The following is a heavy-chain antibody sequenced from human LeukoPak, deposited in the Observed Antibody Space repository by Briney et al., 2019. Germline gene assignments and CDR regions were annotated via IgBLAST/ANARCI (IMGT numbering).Heavy chain of an antibody. V-gene: IGHV3-74*01. CDR3: ARDRPGNTAIDY. Sequence: GGSLRLSCAASGFTFSTYWMHWVRQAPGKGLVWVSRIHSDGRSTSYADSVNVRFTISRDNAKNTLYLQMNSLRAEDTAVYYCARDRPGNTAIDYWGQGTLVTVSS. D-gene: IGHD5-18*01. J-gene: IGHJ4*02. CDR2: IHSDGRST. CDR1: GFTFSTYW.